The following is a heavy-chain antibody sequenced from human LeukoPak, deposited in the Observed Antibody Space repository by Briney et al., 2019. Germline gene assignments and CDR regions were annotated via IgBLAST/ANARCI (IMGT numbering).Heavy chain of an antibody. Sequence: GRSLRLSCAASGFTFSSYAMSWVRQAPGKGLEWVSAISGSGGSTYYADSVKGRFTISRDNSKNTLYLQMNSLRAEDTAVYYCAKDWGDLSFYFDYWGQGTLVTVSS. CDR1: GFTFSSYA. J-gene: IGHJ4*02. D-gene: IGHD3-16*01. V-gene: IGHV3-23*01. CDR2: ISGSGGST. CDR3: AKDWGDLSFYFDY.